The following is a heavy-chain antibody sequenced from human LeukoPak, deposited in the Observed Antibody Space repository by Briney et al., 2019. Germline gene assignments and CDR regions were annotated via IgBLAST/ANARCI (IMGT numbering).Heavy chain of an antibody. V-gene: IGHV4-31*03. D-gene: IGHD7-27*01. Sequence: SETLSLTCTVSDGSISSGGYYWSWIRQHPGKGLEWIGYIYYSGSTYYNPSLKSRVTISVDTSKNQFSLKLSSVTAADTAVYYCARLPPWGGFDYWGQGTLVTVSS. CDR1: DGSISSGGYY. CDR3: ARLPPWGGFDY. J-gene: IGHJ4*02. CDR2: IYYSGST.